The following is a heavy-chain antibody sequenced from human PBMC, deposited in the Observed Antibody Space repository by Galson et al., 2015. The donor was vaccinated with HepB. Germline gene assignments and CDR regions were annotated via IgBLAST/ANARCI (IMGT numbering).Heavy chain of an antibody. CDR1: GYTFTSYD. V-gene: IGHV1-8*01. CDR3: ARGRYVWGSYSYYYYGMDV. Sequence: SAKASCKASGYTFTSYDINWVRQATGQGLEWMGWMNPNSGNTGYAQKFQGRVTMTRNTSISTAYMELSSLRSEDTAVYYCARGRYVWGSYSYYYYGMDVWGQGTTVTVSS. CDR2: MNPNSGNT. J-gene: IGHJ6*02. D-gene: IGHD3-16*01.